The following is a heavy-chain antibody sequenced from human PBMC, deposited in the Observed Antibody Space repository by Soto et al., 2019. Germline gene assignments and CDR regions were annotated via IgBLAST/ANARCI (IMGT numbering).Heavy chain of an antibody. D-gene: IGHD6-13*01. Sequence: SETLSLTCTVSGGSISSSSYYWGWIRQPPGKGLEWIGSIYYSGSTYYNPSLKSRVTISVDTSKNQFSLKLSSVTAADTAVYYCARHVQSSWERYYYYGMDVWGQGTTVTVSS. CDR2: IYYSGST. V-gene: IGHV4-39*01. CDR3: ARHVQSSWERYYYYGMDV. CDR1: GGSISSSSYY. J-gene: IGHJ6*02.